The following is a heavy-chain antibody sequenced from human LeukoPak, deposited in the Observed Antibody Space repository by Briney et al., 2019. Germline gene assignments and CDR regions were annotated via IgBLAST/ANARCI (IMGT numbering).Heavy chain of an antibody. V-gene: IGHV3-30*03. CDR2: ISYDGSNK. CDR3: ARELRGTSGWYLYVYFDY. Sequence: PGRSLRLSCAASGFTFSSYGMHWVRQAPGKGLEWVAVISYDGSNKYYADSVKGRFTISRDNSKNTLYLQMNSLRAEDTAVYYCARELRGTSGWYLYVYFDYWGQGTLVTVSS. J-gene: IGHJ4*02. CDR1: GFTFSSYG. D-gene: IGHD6-19*01.